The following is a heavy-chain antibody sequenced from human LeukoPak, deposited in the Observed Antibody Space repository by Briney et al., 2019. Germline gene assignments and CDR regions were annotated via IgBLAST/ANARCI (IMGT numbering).Heavy chain of an antibody. J-gene: IGHJ5*02. CDR1: GFTFSSYA. CDR3: AKDFRVVPAAIPPNYPPSHYNWFDP. D-gene: IGHD2-2*02. V-gene: IGHV3-23*01. Sequence: GSLRLSCAASGFTFSSYAMSWVRQAPGKGLEWVSAISGSGGSTYYADSVKGRFTISRDNSKNTLYLQMNSLRAEDTAVYYCAKDFRVVPAAIPPNYPPSHYNWFDPWGQGTLVTVSS. CDR2: ISGSGGST.